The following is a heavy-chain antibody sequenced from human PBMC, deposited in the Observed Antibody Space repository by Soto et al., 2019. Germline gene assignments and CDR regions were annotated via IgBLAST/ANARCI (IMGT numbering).Heavy chain of an antibody. V-gene: IGHV4-59*01. D-gene: IGHD3-10*01. CDR2: IYYSGST. J-gene: IGHJ4*02. Sequence: SETLSLTCTVSGGSISSYYWSWIRQPPGKGLEWIGYIYYSGSTNYNPSLKGRVTISVDTSKNQFSLKLSSVTAADTAVYYCARQLYGSGSLALWGQGTLVTVSS. CDR1: GGSISSYY. CDR3: ARQLYGSGSLAL.